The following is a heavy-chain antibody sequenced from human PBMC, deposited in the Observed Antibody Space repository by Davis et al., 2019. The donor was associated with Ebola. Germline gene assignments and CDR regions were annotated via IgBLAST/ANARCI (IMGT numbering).Heavy chain of an antibody. J-gene: IGHJ5*02. CDR1: GFTFGDPA. V-gene: IGHV3-9*01. D-gene: IGHD2-2*02. Sequence: SLKISCAGSGFTFGDPAMHWVRQAPGKGLEWVSGISWNSDSIVYADSVKGRFTISRDNARNSLYLQMNSLRGEDTAFYYCAKGRTIPLALDLWGQGTLVTVSS. CDR3: AKGRTIPLALDL. CDR2: ISWNSDSI.